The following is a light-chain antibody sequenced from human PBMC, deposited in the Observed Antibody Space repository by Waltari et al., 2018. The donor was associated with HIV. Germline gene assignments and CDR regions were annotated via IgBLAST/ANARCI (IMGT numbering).Light chain of an antibody. CDR2: EVS. Sequence: QSALPPPPSASGSLGQSVTISCPGSSSPIGAHDSVSWFQQHPNNAPKLLLYEVSKRPSGVPDRFSGSRSGETTFLSVSGLQPDDTAAYFCSSYGDNIRVLFGGGTNLTVL. CDR3: SSYGDNIRVL. J-gene: IGLJ2*01. V-gene: IGLV2-8*01. CDR1: SSPIGAHDS.